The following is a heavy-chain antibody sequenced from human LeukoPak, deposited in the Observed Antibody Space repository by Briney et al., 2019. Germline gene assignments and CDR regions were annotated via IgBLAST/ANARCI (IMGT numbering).Heavy chain of an antibody. CDR2: IYYSGST. CDR1: GGSISSYY. D-gene: IGHD2-15*01. Sequence: SETLSLTCTVSGGSISSYYWSWIRQPPGKGLEWIGYIYYSGSTNYNPSLKSRVTISVDTSKNQFSLKPSSVTAADTAVYYCARALGGFAPWYYYMDVWGKGTTVTVSS. V-gene: IGHV4-59*01. J-gene: IGHJ6*03. CDR3: ARALGGFAPWYYYMDV.